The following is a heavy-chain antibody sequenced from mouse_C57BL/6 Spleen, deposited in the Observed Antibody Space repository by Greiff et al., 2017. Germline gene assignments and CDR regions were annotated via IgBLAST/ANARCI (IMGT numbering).Heavy chain of an antibody. V-gene: IGHV1-64*01. CDR2: IHPNSGST. J-gene: IGHJ3*01. CDR3: ARARYGYDVWFAY. CDR1: GYTFTSSW. Sequence: VQLQQPGAELVKPGASVKLSCKASGYTFTSSWMHWVKQRPGQGLEWIGMIHPNSGSTNYNEKFKSKATLTVDKSSSTAYMQLSSLTSEDSAVYYCARARYGYDVWFAYWGQGTLVTVAA. D-gene: IGHD2-2*01.